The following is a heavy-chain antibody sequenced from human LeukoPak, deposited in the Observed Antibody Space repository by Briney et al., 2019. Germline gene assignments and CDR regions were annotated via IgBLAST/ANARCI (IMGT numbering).Heavy chain of an antibody. Sequence: GGSLRLSCAASGFTVSSNYMSWVRQAPGKGLEWVSVIYSGGSTYCADSVKGRFTISRDNSKNTLYLQMNSLRAEDTAVYYCARGEFDCSSTSCFYYFDYWGQGTLVTVSS. V-gene: IGHV3-53*01. D-gene: IGHD2-2*01. CDR1: GFTVSSNY. CDR2: IYSGGST. CDR3: ARGEFDCSSTSCFYYFDY. J-gene: IGHJ4*02.